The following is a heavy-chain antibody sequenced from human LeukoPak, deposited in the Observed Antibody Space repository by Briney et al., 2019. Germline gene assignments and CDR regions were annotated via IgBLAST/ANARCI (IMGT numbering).Heavy chain of an antibody. J-gene: IGHJ3*02. CDR3: ARDLGYCSSTSCDDAFDI. CDR2: MNPNSGNT. CDR1: GYTFTSYD. Sequence: GASVKVSCKASGYTFTSYDINWVRQATGQGLEWMGWMNPNSGNTGYAQKFQGRVTITRNTSISTAYTELSSLRSEDTAVYYCARDLGYCSSTSCDDAFDIWGQGTMVTVSS. V-gene: IGHV1-8*03. D-gene: IGHD2-2*01.